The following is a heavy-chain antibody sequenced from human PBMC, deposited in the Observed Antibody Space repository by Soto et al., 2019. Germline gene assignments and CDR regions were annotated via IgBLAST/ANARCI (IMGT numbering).Heavy chain of an antibody. CDR3: AKFGGMASSGYYDY. J-gene: IGHJ4*02. CDR1: GFSFSSYA. V-gene: IGHV3-23*01. CDR2: ISGSGGST. D-gene: IGHD3-22*01. Sequence: EVQLLESGGGLVQPGGSLRLSCAASGFSFSSYAMSWVRQAPGKGLEWVSAISGSGGSTYYADSVKGRFTISRDNSKNTLYLQMNSLRSEDTAVYYCAKFGGMASSGYYDYWGQGTLVTVSS.